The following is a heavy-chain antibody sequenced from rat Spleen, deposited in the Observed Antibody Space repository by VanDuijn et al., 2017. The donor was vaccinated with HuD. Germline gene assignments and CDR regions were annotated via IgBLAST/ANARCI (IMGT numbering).Heavy chain of an antibody. CDR2: INYDGRST. CDR3: TRHGRGGTTYYYVMDV. V-gene: IGHV5-29*01. Sequence: EVQLVESGGGLVQPGRSLKLSCVASGFTFNNYWMTWVRQGPTKGLEWVATINYDGRSTFYRDSVRDRFTISRDNGKNTLYLQIDSLKSEDTATYYCTRHGRGGTTYYYVMDVWGQGASVTVSS. J-gene: IGHJ4*01. CDR1: GFTFNNYW. D-gene: IGHD4-3*01.